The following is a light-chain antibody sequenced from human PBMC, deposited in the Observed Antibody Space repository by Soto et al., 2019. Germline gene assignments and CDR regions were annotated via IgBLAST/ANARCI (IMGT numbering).Light chain of an antibody. Sequence: DIPMTQSPSTLSASVGDRVTITCRASQSISSWLAWYQQKPGKAPKLLIYKASSLESGVPSRFSGSGSGTEFTLTISSLQPDDFATYYCQQYNSYVTFGQGTRLEIK. CDR1: QSISSW. V-gene: IGKV1-5*03. CDR3: QQYNSYVT. J-gene: IGKJ5*01. CDR2: KAS.